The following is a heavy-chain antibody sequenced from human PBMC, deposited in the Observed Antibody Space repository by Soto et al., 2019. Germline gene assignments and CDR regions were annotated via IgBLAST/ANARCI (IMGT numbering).Heavy chain of an antibody. D-gene: IGHD2-15*01. CDR3: ASELLQTVGYYYYYYGMDV. V-gene: IGHV4-34*01. CDR1: GGSFSGYY. CDR2: INHSGST. J-gene: IGHJ6*02. Sequence: SETLSLTCAVYGGSFSGYYWSWIRQPPGKGLEWIGEINHSGSTNYNPSLKSRVTISVDTSKNQFSLKLSSVTAADTAVYYCASELLQTVGYYYYYYGMDVWGHGTTVT.